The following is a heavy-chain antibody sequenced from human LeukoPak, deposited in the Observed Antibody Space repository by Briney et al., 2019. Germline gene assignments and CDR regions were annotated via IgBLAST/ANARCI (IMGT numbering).Heavy chain of an antibody. Sequence: ASVKVSCKVSGYTFTRFAFSWVRQAPGHGLEWMGRINAYNGKTEYSEKLQGRLTMTTETSSSTLYLELRSLGSDDTAVYFRARDTPQHLKRFDDWGQGTLVTVSS. D-gene: IGHD1-1*01. CDR2: INAYNGKT. CDR1: GYTFTRFA. V-gene: IGHV1-18*01. CDR3: ARDTPQHLKRFDD. J-gene: IGHJ4*02.